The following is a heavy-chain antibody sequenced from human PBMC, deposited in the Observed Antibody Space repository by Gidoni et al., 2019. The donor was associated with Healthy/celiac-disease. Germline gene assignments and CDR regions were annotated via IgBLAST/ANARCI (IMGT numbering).Heavy chain of an antibody. V-gene: IGHV4-30-4*01. CDR1: GGSISRGAYY. D-gene: IGHD4-17*01. J-gene: IGHJ5*02. Sequence: QVQLQESGPGLVKPSQTLSLTCTVSGGSISRGAYYWSWIRQPPGKGLEWIGYIYYSGSTYYNPSLKSRVTISVDTSKNQFSLKLSSVTAADTAVYYCAKESTVTTHFDPWGQGTLVTVSS. CDR3: AKESTVTTHFDP. CDR2: IYYSGST.